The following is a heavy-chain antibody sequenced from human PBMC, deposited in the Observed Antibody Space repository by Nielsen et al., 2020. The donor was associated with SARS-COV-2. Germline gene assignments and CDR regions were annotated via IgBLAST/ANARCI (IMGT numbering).Heavy chain of an antibody. CDR1: GGSFSAYC. D-gene: IGHD3-22*01. V-gene: IGHV4-34*01. CDR2: ITHGGTT. CDR3: ARGVTDITLTVVVMTGASYFFDS. J-gene: IGHJ4*02. Sequence: SETLSLTCAVYGGSFSAYCWTWVRQPPGQGLEWIGEITHGGTTNYNPSLKSRVTISADTSKNQISLKLTSVTAADTAVYYCARGVTDITLTVVVMTGASYFFDSWGQGNLVTVSS.